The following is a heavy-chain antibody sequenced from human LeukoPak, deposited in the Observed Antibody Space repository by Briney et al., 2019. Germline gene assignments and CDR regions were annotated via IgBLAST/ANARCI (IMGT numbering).Heavy chain of an antibody. CDR1: GYTFTDYY. V-gene: IGHV1-18*04. J-gene: IGHJ5*02. Sequence: ASVKIFCKVSGYTFTDYYMHGVQHPPGKGLEWVGGISAYNGHTNYAQKLQGRVTMTTDTYTSKANMELRSQRCGDSAVYYCARAGGGYIAVAEKDPRFDAWGQGTLVTVYS. CDR2: ISAYNGHT. D-gene: IGHD6-19*01. CDR3: ARAGGGYIAVAEKDPRFDA.